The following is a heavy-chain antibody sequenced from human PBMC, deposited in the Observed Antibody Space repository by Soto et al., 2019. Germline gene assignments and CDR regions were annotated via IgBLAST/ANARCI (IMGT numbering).Heavy chain of an antibody. J-gene: IGHJ4*02. Sequence: QVQLVQSGAEVKKPGSSVKVSCKASGGTFSSYTISWVRQAPGQGLEWMGRIIPILGIANYAQKFQGRVTITADKSTSTAYMELSSLTSEDTAVYYCARDEYSSCLFDYWGQGTLVTVSS. CDR3: ARDEYSSCLFDY. CDR1: GGTFSSYT. V-gene: IGHV1-69*08. D-gene: IGHD6-6*01. CDR2: IIPILGIA.